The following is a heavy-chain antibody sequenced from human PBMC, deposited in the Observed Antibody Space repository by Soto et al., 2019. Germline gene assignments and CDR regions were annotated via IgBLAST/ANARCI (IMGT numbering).Heavy chain of an antibody. CDR1: GFTFSSYT. CDR2: ISNDGSHK. CDR3: AREWSISVAAPGY. D-gene: IGHD6-19*01. V-gene: IGHV3-30-3*01. Sequence: QVQLVESGGGVVQPGRSLRLSCAASGFTFSSYTMHWVREAPGKGLEWVAVISNDGSHKDYANSAKGRFTISRDNSKNTLNLQMNSLRVEDTAIYYCAREWSISVAAPGYWGQGTLVTVSS. J-gene: IGHJ4*02.